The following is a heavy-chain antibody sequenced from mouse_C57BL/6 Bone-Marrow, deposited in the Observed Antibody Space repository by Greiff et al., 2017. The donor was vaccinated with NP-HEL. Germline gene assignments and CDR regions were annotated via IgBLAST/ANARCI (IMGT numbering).Heavy chain of an antibody. Sequence: EVKLQESGPELVKPGDSVKISCKASGYSFTGYFMNWVMQSHGKSLEWIGRINPYNGDTFYNQKFKGKATLTVDKSSSTAHMGLRSLTSEDSAVYDCARGIYYYGSSPDYWGQGTTLTVSS. CDR3: ARGIYYYGSSPDY. J-gene: IGHJ2*01. CDR2: INPYNGDT. CDR1: GYSFTGYF. D-gene: IGHD1-1*01. V-gene: IGHV1-20*01.